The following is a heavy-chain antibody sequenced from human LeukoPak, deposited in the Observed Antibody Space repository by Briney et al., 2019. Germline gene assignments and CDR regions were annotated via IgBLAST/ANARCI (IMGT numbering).Heavy chain of an antibody. Sequence: RTGGSLRLSCAASGFTFSSYAMSWVRQAPGKGLEWVSAISGSGGSTYYADSVKGRFTISRDNSKNTLYLQMKSLRAEDTAVYYCAKVTDCYGSGSYYNPPGYWGQGTLVTVSS. CDR1: GFTFSSYA. J-gene: IGHJ4*02. CDR2: ISGSGGST. V-gene: IGHV3-23*01. D-gene: IGHD3-10*01. CDR3: AKVTDCYGSGSYYNPPGY.